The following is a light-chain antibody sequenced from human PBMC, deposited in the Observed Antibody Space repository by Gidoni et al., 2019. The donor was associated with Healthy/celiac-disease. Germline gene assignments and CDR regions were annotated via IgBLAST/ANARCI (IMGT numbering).Light chain of an antibody. CDR1: SSDVGGYNY. J-gene: IGLJ3*02. Sequence: QSALTQPASASGSPGQSITTSCTGTSSDVGGYNYVSWYQQHPGKAPKLMIYEVSNRPSGVSNRFSGSKSGNTASLTISGLQAEDEADYYCSSYTSSSTLGVFGGGTKLTVL. CDR2: EVS. CDR3: SSYTSSSTLGV. V-gene: IGLV2-14*01.